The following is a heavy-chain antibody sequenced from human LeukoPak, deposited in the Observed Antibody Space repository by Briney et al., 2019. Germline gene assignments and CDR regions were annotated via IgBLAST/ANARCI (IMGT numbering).Heavy chain of an antibody. CDR1: GYTFGSYS. CDR3: LWWPLYYYGMDV. D-gene: IGHD2-15*01. Sequence: ASVKVSCKASGYTFGSYSMHWVRQAPGQGLEWMGIIDPRGDSTANARKFQGRVTVTMDTSTSTVYMELSSLTSEDTAVYYCLWWPLYYYGMDVWGQGTTVTVSS. V-gene: IGHV1-46*01. CDR2: IDPRGDST. J-gene: IGHJ6*02.